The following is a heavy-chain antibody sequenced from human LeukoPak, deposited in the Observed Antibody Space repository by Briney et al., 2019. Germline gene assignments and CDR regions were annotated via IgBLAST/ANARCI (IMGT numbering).Heavy chain of an antibody. CDR3: ARGVAVTVLDY. D-gene: IGHD6-19*01. J-gene: IGHJ4*02. CDR1: GYSISSGYY. CDR2: IYHSGST. V-gene: IGHV4-38-2*02. Sequence: SETLFLTCTVSGYSISSGYYWGWIRQPPGKGLEWIGSIYHSGSTYYNPSLKSRVTISVDTSKNQFSLKLSSVTAADTAVYYCARGVAVTVLDYWGQGTLVTVSS.